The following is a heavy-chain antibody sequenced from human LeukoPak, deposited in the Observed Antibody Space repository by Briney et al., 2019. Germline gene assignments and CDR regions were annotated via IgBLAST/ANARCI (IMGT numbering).Heavy chain of an antibody. CDR3: AKSPLGAPEYYYYYYYMDV. CDR1: GFTFSSYA. J-gene: IGHJ6*03. V-gene: IGHV3-64*01. CDR2: ISSNGGST. Sequence: PGGSLRLSCAASGFTFSSYAMHWVRQAPGKGLEYVSAISSNGGSTYYANSVKGRFTISRDNSKNTLYLQMNSLRAEDTAVYYCAKSPLGAPEYYYYYYYMDVWGKGTTVTISS. D-gene: IGHD1-26*01.